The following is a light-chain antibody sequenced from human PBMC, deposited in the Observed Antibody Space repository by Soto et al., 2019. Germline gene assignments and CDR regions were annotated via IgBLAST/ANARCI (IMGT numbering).Light chain of an antibody. V-gene: IGKV1-39*01. CDR3: QQSYSTPLT. CDR2: AAS. CDR1: QSVTNY. Sequence: DIQMTQSPSSLSASVGDRVTITRRASQSVTNYLNWYQQKPGRAPKLLIYAASTLQSGVPSRFSGSGSGTDFTLTISSLQPEDFATYYCQQSYSTPLTFGGGTKVEI. J-gene: IGKJ4*01.